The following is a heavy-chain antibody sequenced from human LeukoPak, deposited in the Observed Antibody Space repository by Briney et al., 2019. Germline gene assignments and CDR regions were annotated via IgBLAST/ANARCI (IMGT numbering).Heavy chain of an antibody. Sequence: GGSLRLSCAASGFTFSSFWMNWVRQALGRGLDWVANIKQDGSERYYVDSVRGRFTISRDNAKKSLYLEMNSLRAEDTAVYYCARLHTAMVVDAFDIWGQGTMVTVSS. CDR1: GFTFSSFW. V-gene: IGHV3-7*01. J-gene: IGHJ3*02. D-gene: IGHD5-18*01. CDR2: IKQDGSER. CDR3: ARLHTAMVVDAFDI.